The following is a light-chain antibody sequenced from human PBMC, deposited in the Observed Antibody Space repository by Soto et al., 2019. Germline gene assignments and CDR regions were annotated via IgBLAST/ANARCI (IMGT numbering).Light chain of an antibody. Sequence: DIVLTQSPGTLSLSPGERATLYCSASQSVISNHLAWYQQKPGQAPRLLIYGGSSRATGIPVRFSGSGSETDFTLTITRLEPEDFAMYYCQQYSSSRTFGQGTKVDIK. CDR2: GGS. CDR3: QQYSSSRT. CDR1: QSVISNH. V-gene: IGKV3-20*01. J-gene: IGKJ1*01.